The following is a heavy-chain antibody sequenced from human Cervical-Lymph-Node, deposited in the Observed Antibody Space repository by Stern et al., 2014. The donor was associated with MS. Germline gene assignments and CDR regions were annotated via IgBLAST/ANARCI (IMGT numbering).Heavy chain of an antibody. CDR3: ATAAGDV. V-gene: IGHV1-46*01. Sequence: VQLGQSGAEVTRPGASVKISCSASGSPFINDYLHWVRQAPGQGLEWVGIIKSSAGNTSYAQKCQGRVSMPRDTSTNTVYLELSNLRSEDTSVYYCATAAGDVWGHGTTVSVSS. CDR1: GSPFINDY. D-gene: IGHD6-13*01. J-gene: IGHJ6*02. CDR2: IKSSAGNT.